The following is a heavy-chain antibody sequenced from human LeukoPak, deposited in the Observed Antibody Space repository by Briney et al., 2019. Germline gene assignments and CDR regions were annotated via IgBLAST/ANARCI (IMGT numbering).Heavy chain of an antibody. D-gene: IGHD4-17*01. CDR3: AKDKYDYGDYDGGDY. Sequence: GGSLRLSCAASGFTFSTYGMHWVRQAPGKGLEWVAFIRYDGSNKYYADSVKGRFTISRDNSKNTLYLQMNSLRAEDTAVYYCAKDKYDYGDYDGGDYWGQGTLVTVSS. CDR1: GFTFSTYG. V-gene: IGHV3-30*02. CDR2: IRYDGSNK. J-gene: IGHJ4*02.